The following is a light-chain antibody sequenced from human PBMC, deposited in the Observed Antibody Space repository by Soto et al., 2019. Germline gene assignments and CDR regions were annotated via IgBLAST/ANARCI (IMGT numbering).Light chain of an antibody. Sequence: QTVVTQEPSLTVSPGGTVTLTCASGTGAVTSGDYPNWFQQKPGQAPRALIYGTSNKHSWTPARFSGSLLGGKAALTLSGXXXXXXXXXYCLXYYGGAQLVFGGGTKLTVL. J-gene: IGLJ2*01. CDR3: LXYYGGAQLV. V-gene: IGLV7-43*01. CDR1: TGAVTSGDY. CDR2: GTS.